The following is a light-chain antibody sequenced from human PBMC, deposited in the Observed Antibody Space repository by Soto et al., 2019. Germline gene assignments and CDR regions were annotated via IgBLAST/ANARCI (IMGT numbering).Light chain of an antibody. CDR1: QVGSNY. V-gene: IGKV1-27*01. CDR2: AAS. CDR3: QKYTSAPWT. Sequence: DIQMTQSQSSLSASGGDRVTITCRARQVGSNYLAWYQQKPGKVPKLLSYAASTLQSGVPFRFSGSGSGTDSTLPISSLQPEDVATYYFQKYTSAPWTFGQGTQLEIK. J-gene: IGKJ1*01.